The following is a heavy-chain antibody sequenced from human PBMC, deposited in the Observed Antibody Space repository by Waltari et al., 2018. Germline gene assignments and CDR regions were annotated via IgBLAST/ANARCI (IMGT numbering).Heavy chain of an antibody. CDR2: INHSGST. Sequence: QVQLQQWGAGLLKPSETLSLPCAVDGGSFSGYYWSWIRQPPGKGLEWIGEINHSGSTEDHPALESRVILSVDTSTNQFPLKLSSGTAADPAVYYGASWGGGYDFLDEYWCQGTLVTVSS. J-gene: IGHJ4*02. CDR1: GGSFSGYY. V-gene: IGHV4-34*01. CDR3: ASWGGGYDFLDEY. D-gene: IGHD5-12*01.